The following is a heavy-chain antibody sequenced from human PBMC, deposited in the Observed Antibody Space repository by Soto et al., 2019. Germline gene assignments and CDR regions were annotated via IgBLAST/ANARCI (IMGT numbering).Heavy chain of an antibody. V-gene: IGHV1-69*13. CDR2: IIPIFGTA. CDR3: ASGRRLDVDAFDI. Sequence: SVKVSCKASGGTFSSYAISCVRQAPGQGLEWMGGIIPIFGTANYAQKFQGRVTITADESTSTAYMELSSLRSEDTAVYYCASGRRLDVDAFDIWGQGTMVTVSS. D-gene: IGHD1-26*01. J-gene: IGHJ3*02. CDR1: GGTFSSYA.